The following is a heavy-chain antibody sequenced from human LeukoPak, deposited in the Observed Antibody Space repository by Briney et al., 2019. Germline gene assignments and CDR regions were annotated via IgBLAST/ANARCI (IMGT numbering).Heavy chain of an antibody. CDR1: GLTVSSNY. CDR2: IYSGVGGNT. D-gene: IGHD3-22*01. V-gene: IGHV3-66*01. CDR3: ARDYYDSSGYYTRYFDY. Sequence: PGGSLRLSCAASGLTVSSNYMSWVRQAPGKGLEWVSVIYSGVGGNTYYADSVKGRFTIYRDNSKNTLYLQMNSLRAEDTAVYYCARDYYDSSGYYTRYFDYWGQGTLVTVSS. J-gene: IGHJ4*02.